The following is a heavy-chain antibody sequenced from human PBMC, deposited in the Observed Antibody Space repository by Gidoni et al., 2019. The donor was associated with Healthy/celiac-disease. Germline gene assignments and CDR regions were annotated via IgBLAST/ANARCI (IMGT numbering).Heavy chain of an antibody. V-gene: IGHV3-15*07. CDR2: IKSKTDGGTT. Sequence: EVQLVESGGGVVKPGGSLRLSCAASGFTFSNAGMNWVRQAPGKGLEWVGRIKSKTDGGTTDYAAPVKGRFTISRDDSKNTLYLQMNSLKTEDTAVYYCTTDSYYDYVWGSYRYDYWGQGTLVTVSS. J-gene: IGHJ4*02. CDR1: GFTFSNAG. CDR3: TTDSYYDYVWGSYRYDY. D-gene: IGHD3-16*02.